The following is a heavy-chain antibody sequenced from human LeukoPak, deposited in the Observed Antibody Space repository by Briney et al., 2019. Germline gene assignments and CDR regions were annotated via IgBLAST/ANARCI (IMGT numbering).Heavy chain of an antibody. V-gene: IGHV1-69*13. CDR2: IIPIFGTA. J-gene: IGHJ6*02. Sequence: SVKVSCKASGGTFSSYAISWVRQAPGQGLEWMGGIIPIFGTANYAQKFQGRVTITADESTSAAYMELSSLRSEDTAVYYCARDGVVPARLGYYYYGMDVWGQGTTVTVSS. D-gene: IGHD2-2*01. CDR1: GGTFSSYA. CDR3: ARDGVVPARLGYYYYGMDV.